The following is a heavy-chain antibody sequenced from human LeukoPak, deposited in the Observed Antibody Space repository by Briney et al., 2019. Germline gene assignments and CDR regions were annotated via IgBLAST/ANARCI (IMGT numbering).Heavy chain of an antibody. Sequence: GGSLRLSCAASGFTFSSYAMNWVRQAPGKGLEWVSGISGSGGSTHYADSVKGRFTISRDNSKNTLYLQMNSLRAEDTAVYYCAKDSAYSSGWYYFDPWGQGILVTVSS. J-gene: IGHJ4*02. V-gene: IGHV3-23*01. CDR1: GFTFSSYA. CDR2: ISGSGGST. CDR3: AKDSAYSSGWYYFDP. D-gene: IGHD6-13*01.